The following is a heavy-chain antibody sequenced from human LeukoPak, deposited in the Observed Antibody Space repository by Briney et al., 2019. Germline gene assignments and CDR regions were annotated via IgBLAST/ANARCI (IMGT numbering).Heavy chain of an antibody. CDR2: INGDGTRI. J-gene: IGHJ4*02. Sequence: PGGSLRLSCAASGLTFANYWMHWVRQVPGKVPVWVARINGDGTRIDYADFVKGRFTISRDNAKNSLYLQMSSLRGEDTALYHCTRNDDTMPFDNWGQGTLVTVSS. CDR3: TRNDDTMPFDN. CDR1: GLTFANYW. V-gene: IGHV3-74*01. D-gene: IGHD1-1*01.